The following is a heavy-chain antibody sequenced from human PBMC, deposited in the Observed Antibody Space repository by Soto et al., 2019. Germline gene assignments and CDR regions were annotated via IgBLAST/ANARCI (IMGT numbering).Heavy chain of an antibody. V-gene: IGHV3-30-3*01. D-gene: IGHD6-6*01. CDR2: ISYDGSNK. Sequence: TGGSLRLSCAASGFTFSSYAMHWVRQAPGKGLEWVAVISYDGSNKYYADSVKGRFTISRDNSKNTLYLQMNSLRAEDTAVYYCASGSIAVAFDIWGQGTMVTVS. CDR1: GFTFSSYA. J-gene: IGHJ3*02. CDR3: ASGSIAVAFDI.